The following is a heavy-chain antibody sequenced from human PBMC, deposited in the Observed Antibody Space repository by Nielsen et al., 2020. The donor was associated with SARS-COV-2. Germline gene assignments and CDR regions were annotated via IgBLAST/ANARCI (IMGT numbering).Heavy chain of an antibody. CDR3: GLLRSKSYYYYGMDV. J-gene: IGHJ6*02. CDR2: INHSGST. D-gene: IGHD4-17*01. Sequence: SETLSLTCAVYGGSFSGYYWSWIRQPPGKGLEWIGEINHSGSTNYNPSLKSRVTISVDTSKNQFSLKLSSVTAADTAVYYCGLLRSKSYYYYGMDVWSQGTTVTVSS. V-gene: IGHV4-34*01. CDR1: GGSFSGYY.